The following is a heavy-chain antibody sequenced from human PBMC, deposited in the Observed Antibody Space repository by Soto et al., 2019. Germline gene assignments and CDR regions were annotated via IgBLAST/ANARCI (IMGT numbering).Heavy chain of an antibody. D-gene: IGHD2-8*01. CDR3: ARDLRSNCTNCVCLTGLVDY. Sequence: QVQLVESGGGVVQPGRSLRLSCAASGFTFSSYGMHWVRQAPGKGLEWVAVIWYDGSNKYYADSVKGRFTISRDNSKNTLYLQMNSLRAEDTAVYYCARDLRSNCTNCVCLTGLVDYWGQGTLVTVSS. CDR2: IWYDGSNK. V-gene: IGHV3-33*01. CDR1: GFTFSSYG. J-gene: IGHJ4*02.